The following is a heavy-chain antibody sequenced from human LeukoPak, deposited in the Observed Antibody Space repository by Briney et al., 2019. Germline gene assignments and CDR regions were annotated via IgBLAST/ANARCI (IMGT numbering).Heavy chain of an antibody. CDR3: AHRRHGYCSTSCYSSDY. CDR1: GFSLSTSGVG. Sequence: SGPTLVNPTQPLRLTCTFSGFSLSTSGVGVGWIRQPPGKALEWLALIYWDDDKRYSPSLKSRLTITNDTSKNQVVLTMTNMDPVDTATYYCAHRRHGYCSTSCYSSDYWGQGTLVTVSS. V-gene: IGHV2-5*02. D-gene: IGHD2-2*01. CDR2: IYWDDDK. J-gene: IGHJ4*02.